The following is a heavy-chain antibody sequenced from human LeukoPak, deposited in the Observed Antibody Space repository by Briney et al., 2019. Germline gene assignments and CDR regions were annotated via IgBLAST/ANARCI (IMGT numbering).Heavy chain of an antibody. J-gene: IGHJ4*02. V-gene: IGHV1-46*01. CDR2: INPSGGGT. Sequence: ASVKVSCKASGYTFTNYYMHWVRQAPGQGLEWMGIINPSGGGTSYAQKFQGRVSMTRDTSTSTVYMELSSLRAEDTAVYYCARDHASYYGSGRYYPGGCDYWGQGTLVTVSS. CDR3: ARDHASYYGSGRYYPGGCDY. D-gene: IGHD3-10*01. CDR1: GYTFTNYY.